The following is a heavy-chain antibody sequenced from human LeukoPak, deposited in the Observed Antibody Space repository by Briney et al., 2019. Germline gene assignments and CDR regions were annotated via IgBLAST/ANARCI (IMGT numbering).Heavy chain of an antibody. CDR1: GYSFASYW. D-gene: IGHD6-13*01. V-gene: IGHV5-51*01. J-gene: IGHJ4*02. CDR2: TYPGDSDT. CDR3: ATLYSSTWPIY. Sequence: PGESLKISCKGSGYSFASYWIGWVRQMPGKGLEWMGITYPGDSDTRYSPSFQGQVTISADKSISTAFLQWSSLKASDTAMYYCATLYSSTWPIYWGQGTLVTVSS.